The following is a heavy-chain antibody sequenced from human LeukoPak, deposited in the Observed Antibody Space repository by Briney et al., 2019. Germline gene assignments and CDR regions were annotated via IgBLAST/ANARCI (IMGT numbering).Heavy chain of an antibody. CDR2: ICGGST. Sequence: GGSLRLSCAASEFSVGSNYMTWVRQAPGKGLEWVSLICGGSTYYADSVKGRFTISRDNSKNTLYLQMNSLRAEDTAVYYCAEVDIVMRSFDYWGQGTLVTVYS. CDR3: AEVDIVMRSFDY. D-gene: IGHD5-12*01. V-gene: IGHV3-53*01. J-gene: IGHJ4*02. CDR1: EFSVGSNY.